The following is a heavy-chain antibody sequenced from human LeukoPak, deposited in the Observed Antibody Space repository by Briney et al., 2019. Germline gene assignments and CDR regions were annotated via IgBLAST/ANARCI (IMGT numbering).Heavy chain of an antibody. Sequence: SETLSLTCTVSGGSISNSLHYWGWIRQPPGKGLEWIGSMYYSGSTNYNPSLRSRLTISLDTSKNQFSLKLSSVTAADTAVYYCATGASGAQQLAPCWGQGTLVTVSS. J-gene: IGHJ4*02. D-gene: IGHD6-13*01. CDR3: ATGASGAQQLAPC. CDR1: GGSISNSLHY. CDR2: MYYSGST. V-gene: IGHV4-39*01.